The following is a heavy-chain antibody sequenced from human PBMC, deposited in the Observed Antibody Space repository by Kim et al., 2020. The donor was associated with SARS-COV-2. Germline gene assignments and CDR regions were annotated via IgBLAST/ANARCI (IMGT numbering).Heavy chain of an antibody. CDR2: IIPIFGTA. Sequence: SVKVSCKASGGTFSSYAISWVRQAPGQGLEWMGGIIPIFGTANYAQKFQGRVTITADESTSTAYMELSSLRSEDTAVYYCARDQDYYDSSGFDYWGQGTLVTVSS. D-gene: IGHD3-22*01. V-gene: IGHV1-69*13. J-gene: IGHJ4*02. CDR3: ARDQDYYDSSGFDY. CDR1: GGTFSSYA.